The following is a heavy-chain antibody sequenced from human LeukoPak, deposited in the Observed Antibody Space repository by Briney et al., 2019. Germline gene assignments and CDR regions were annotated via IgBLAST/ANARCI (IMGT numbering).Heavy chain of an antibody. CDR1: GFTFDDYA. CDR3: ASEGYSSGWSDY. J-gene: IGHJ4*02. CDR2: ISSSSSYI. D-gene: IGHD6-19*01. Sequence: GGSLRLSCAASGFTFDDYAMHWVRQAPGKGLEWVSSISSSSSYIYYADSVKGRFTISRDNAKNSLYLQMNSLRAEDTAVYYCASEGYSSGWSDYWGQGTLVTVSS. V-gene: IGHV3-21*01.